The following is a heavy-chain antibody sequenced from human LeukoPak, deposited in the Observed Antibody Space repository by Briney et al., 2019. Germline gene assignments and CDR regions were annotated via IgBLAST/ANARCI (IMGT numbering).Heavy chain of an antibody. V-gene: IGHV3-74*01. J-gene: IGHJ3*02. CDR1: GLTFSIQW. CDR3: ARAPPSNGYSYHFDI. D-gene: IGHD5-18*01. Sequence: QPGGSLRLSCAASGLTFSIQWMHWVRQAPGKGLVWVSRINRDGSGVIYADSVKGRFTISRDNAKNTLYLQMNGLRAEDTAVYYCARAPPSNGYSYHFDIWGQGTMVTVSS. CDR2: INRDGSGV.